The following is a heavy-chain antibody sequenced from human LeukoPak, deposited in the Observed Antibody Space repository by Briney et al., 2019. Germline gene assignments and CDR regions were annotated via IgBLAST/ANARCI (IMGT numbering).Heavy chain of an antibody. Sequence: SETLSLTCPVSGDSLSSDYWSWLPHPPGKGLEWLGYIYRFGNTDYNPSLVRRVTISLDTSKKQLSLNLTSVTAADTAVYYCAGRGQRYFRDWGQGTLVTVSS. CDR1: GDSLSSDY. V-gene: IGHV4-4*08. J-gene: IGHJ1*01. CDR2: IYRFGNT. CDR3: AGRGQRYFRD.